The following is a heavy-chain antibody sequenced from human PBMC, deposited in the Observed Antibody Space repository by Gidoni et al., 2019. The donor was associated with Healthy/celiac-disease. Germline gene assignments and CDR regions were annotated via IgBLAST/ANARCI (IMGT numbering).Heavy chain of an antibody. Sequence: QVQLQQWGEGLLKPSETLSLTCAVYGGSFSGYYWSWIRQPPGKGLECIGEINHSGRTNSNPSLKSLVTISVDTSTNQFSLKLSSVTAADTAVYYCARGRGYRLFDPWGQGTLVTVSS. CDR1: GGSFSGYY. CDR2: INHSGRT. CDR3: ARGRGYRLFDP. V-gene: IGHV4-34*01. J-gene: IGHJ5*02. D-gene: IGHD5-18*01.